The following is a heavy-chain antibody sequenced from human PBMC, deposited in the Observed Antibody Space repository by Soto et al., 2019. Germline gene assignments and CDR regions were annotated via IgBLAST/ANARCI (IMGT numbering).Heavy chain of an antibody. Sequence: TLSLTCAVYNGSFSVYYWNWIRQPPGKGLEWIGEINHAGSTNYNPSLKSRVTMSVDTSKNQFSLRLNSVTAADTAVYYCARDSTRRGSCDIWGQGTMVTVSS. CDR3: ARDSTRRGSCDI. J-gene: IGHJ3*02. CDR2: INHAGST. V-gene: IGHV4-34*01. CDR1: NGSFSVYY. D-gene: IGHD2-2*01.